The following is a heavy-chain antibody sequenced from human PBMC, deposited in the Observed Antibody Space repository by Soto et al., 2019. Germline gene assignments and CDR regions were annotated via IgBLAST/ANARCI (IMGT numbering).Heavy chain of an antibody. CDR3: VRDGDGSGRTDFQY. Sequence: SQTLSLTCAISGDSVSSNIAAWNWIRQSPSRGLEWLGRTYYRSKWFSEYALSVKSRISINADTSKNQFSLQLSSVTLEDTAVYYCVRDGDGSGRTDFQYWGQGTLVTSP. CDR2: TYYRSKWFS. V-gene: IGHV6-1*01. CDR1: GDSVSSNIAA. D-gene: IGHD3-3*01. J-gene: IGHJ4*02.